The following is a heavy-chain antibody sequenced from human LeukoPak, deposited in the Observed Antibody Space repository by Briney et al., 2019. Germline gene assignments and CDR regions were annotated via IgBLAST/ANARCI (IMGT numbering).Heavy chain of an antibody. D-gene: IGHD6-19*01. V-gene: IGHV4-4*07. Sequence: SETLSLTCTVSGGSISSYYWSWIRQPAGKGLEWIGRIYTSGSTNYNPSLKSRVTISVDKSKNQFSLKLSSVTAADTAVYYCARVEDSSGRYDQYFQHWGQGTLVTVSS. CDR2: IYTSGST. J-gene: IGHJ1*01. CDR1: GGSISSYY. CDR3: ARVEDSSGRYDQYFQH.